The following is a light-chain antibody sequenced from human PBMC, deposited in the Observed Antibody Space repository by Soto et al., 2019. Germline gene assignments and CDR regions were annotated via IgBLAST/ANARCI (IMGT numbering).Light chain of an antibody. CDR1: QSIHSY. CDR2: GAS. Sequence: DIHMTQSPSSLSASFGDRVTIASRASQSIHSYLNWFQQKPGKVPKVLISGASTLESGAPSRFSGSGSGTDFTLTISSLQPEDFATYYCQQSYSTPLTFGGGTKVDIK. V-gene: IGKV1-39*01. J-gene: IGKJ4*01. CDR3: QQSYSTPLT.